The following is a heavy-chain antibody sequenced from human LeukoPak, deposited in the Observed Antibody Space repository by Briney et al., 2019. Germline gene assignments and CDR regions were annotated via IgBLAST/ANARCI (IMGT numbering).Heavy chain of an antibody. CDR1: GGSISSYY. CDR2: IYYSGST. V-gene: IGHV4-59*08. CDR3: ARTWHYDSSDYFPFDN. D-gene: IGHD3-22*01. J-gene: IGHJ4*02. Sequence: PSETLSLTCTVSGGSISSYYWSWIRQPPGKGLEWIGYIYYSGSTNYNPSLKSRVTISVDTSKNQFSLKLSSVTAADTAVYYCARTWHYDSSDYFPFDNWGQGTLVTVSS.